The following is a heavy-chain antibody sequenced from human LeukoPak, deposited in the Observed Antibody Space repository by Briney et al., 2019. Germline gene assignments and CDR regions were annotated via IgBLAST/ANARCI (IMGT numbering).Heavy chain of an antibody. CDR3: AKNGGPHGMDV. D-gene: IGHD2-8*01. V-gene: IGHV3-7*02. Sequence: TGGSLTLSCAASGLTFSSIWMSWVRHAPGKGLEWVANIKNDGSQTNYVDSVKGRFSISRDNAKNSLQLQENSLRVEDTAVYYCAKNGGPHGMDVWGLGTTVTVSS. CDR1: GLTFSSIW. CDR2: IKNDGSQT. J-gene: IGHJ6*02.